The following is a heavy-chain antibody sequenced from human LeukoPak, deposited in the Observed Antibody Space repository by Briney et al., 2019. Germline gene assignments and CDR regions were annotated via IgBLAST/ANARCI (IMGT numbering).Heavy chain of an antibody. V-gene: IGHV4-34*01. CDR1: GGSFSGKY. CDR2: INHSGST. Sequence: SESLSLTCAVYGGSFSGKYWSWIPEPPGKGLEWVGEINHSGSTNYNPSLKSRVTISVDTSKNQFSLKLSSVTAADTVGYYCASNPGNGFDPWGEGTLVTVSS. D-gene: IGHD1-14*01. CDR3: ASNPGNGFDP. J-gene: IGHJ5*02.